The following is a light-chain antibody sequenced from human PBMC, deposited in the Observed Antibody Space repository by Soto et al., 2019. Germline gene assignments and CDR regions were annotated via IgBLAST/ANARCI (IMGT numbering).Light chain of an antibody. CDR1: ESVSNN. CDR3: QQYNNWPLT. Sequence: EIVMTQSPATLSVSPGERVTISCRASESVSNNVAWYQQKPGQAPRLLIYHAITRATGIPARFSGSGSGTEVTLTISSLQTEDFAIYYCQQYNNWPLTFGGGTKVEI. V-gene: IGKV3-15*01. CDR2: HAI. J-gene: IGKJ4*01.